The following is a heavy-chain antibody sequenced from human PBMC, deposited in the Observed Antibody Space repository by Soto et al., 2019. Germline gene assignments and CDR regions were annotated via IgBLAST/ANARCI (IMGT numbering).Heavy chain of an antibody. V-gene: IGHV1-18*01. J-gene: IGHJ6*02. CDR2: ISTYNGNT. CDR3: ARDPGRDLYSSGWKYYYYGMDV. CDR1: GYTFTSYD. D-gene: IGHD6-19*01. Sequence: ASVKVSCKASGYTFTSYDISWVRQAPGQGLEWMGWISTYNGNTNYAQKLQGRVTMTTDTSTSTAYMELRSLRSDDTAVYYCARDPGRDLYSSGWKYYYYGMDVWGQGTTVTVSS.